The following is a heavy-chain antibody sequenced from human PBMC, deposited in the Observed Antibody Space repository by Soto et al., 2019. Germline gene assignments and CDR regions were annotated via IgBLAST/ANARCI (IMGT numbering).Heavy chain of an antibody. J-gene: IGHJ3*02. CDR1: GYTFTSYD. D-gene: IGHD3-16*02. CDR2: MNPNSGNT. V-gene: IGHV1-8*01. Sequence: QVQLVQSGAEVKKPGASVKVSCKASGYTFTSYDINWVRQATGQGLEWMGWMNPNSGNTGYAQKFQGRVTMTMNTSISTAYMELISLISEDTAVYYFARVFIHGHDAFDIWGQGTMVTVSS. CDR3: ARVFIHGHDAFDI.